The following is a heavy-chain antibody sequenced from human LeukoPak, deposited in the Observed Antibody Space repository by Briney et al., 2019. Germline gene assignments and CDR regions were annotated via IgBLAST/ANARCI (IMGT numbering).Heavy chain of an antibody. D-gene: IGHD3-16*01. V-gene: IGHV4-59*01. CDR2: VYYSGST. CDR1: GGSISSYF. CDR3: ARVLDLSKRGLDAFDI. Sequence: PSETLSLTCTVSGGSISSYFWSWIRQPPGKGLKWIGYVYYSGSTNYNPSLKSRVTISVDTSKKQFSLKLSSATAADTAVYYCARVLDLSKRGLDAFDIWGQGAMVTVSS. J-gene: IGHJ3*02.